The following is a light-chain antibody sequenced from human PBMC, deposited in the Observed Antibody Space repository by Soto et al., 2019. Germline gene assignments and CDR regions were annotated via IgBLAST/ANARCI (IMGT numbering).Light chain of an antibody. Sequence: QSALTQPASVSGSPGQSITISCTGTSSDVGGYNYVSWYQQHPGKAPKLMIYDVSNRPSGVSNRFSGSKSGNTASLTISGLQAEDEADYYCSSYKSSSNLLVVFGGGTKLTVL. CDR2: DVS. J-gene: IGLJ2*01. V-gene: IGLV2-14*01. CDR1: SSDVGGYNY. CDR3: SSYKSSSNLLVV.